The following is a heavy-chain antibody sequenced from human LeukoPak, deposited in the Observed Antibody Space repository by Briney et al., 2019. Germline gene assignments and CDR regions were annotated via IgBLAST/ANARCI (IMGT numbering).Heavy chain of an antibody. CDR3: TRSPDIDILTGYSRYYFDY. CDR1: GYSFTNYW. V-gene: IGHV5-51*01. CDR2: IYPGDSHT. J-gene: IGHJ4*02. Sequence: GESLQISCKGSGYSFTNYWIGWVRPMPGKGLEWMGVIYPGDSHTRYSPSFQGQGTISAAKSISTAYLQWNSLKASDTAIYYCTRSPDIDILTGYSRYYFDYWGQGTLVTVSS. D-gene: IGHD3-9*01.